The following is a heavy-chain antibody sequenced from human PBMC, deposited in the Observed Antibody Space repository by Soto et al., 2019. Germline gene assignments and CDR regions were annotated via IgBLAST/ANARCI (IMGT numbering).Heavy chain of an antibody. V-gene: IGHV3-23*01. CDR2: IRDGGEST. J-gene: IGHJ3*02. D-gene: IGHD2-15*01. CDR3: APHVHCSGGSCHYDAFDI. Sequence: EVQLLESGGGLVQPGESLRLSCAFSGCIFGNYMMTWVRQAPGKGLEWVSTIRDGGESTYYADSVKGRFTISRDNSKNTLYLQMDSLGVEDTAVYYCAPHVHCSGGSCHYDAFDIRGQGTMVTVSS. CDR1: GCIFGNYM.